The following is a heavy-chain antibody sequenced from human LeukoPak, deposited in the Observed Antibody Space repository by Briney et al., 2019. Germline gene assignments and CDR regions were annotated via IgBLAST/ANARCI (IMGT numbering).Heavy chain of an antibody. Sequence: APVKVSCKASGYTFTSYDINWVRQATGQGLEWMGWMNPNSGNTGYAQKFQGRVTMTRNTSISTAYMELSSLRSEDTAVYYCARGDVQQWLVLNYWGQGTLVTVSS. CDR2: MNPNSGNT. V-gene: IGHV1-8*01. CDR3: ARGDVQQWLVLNY. CDR1: GYTFTSYD. J-gene: IGHJ4*02. D-gene: IGHD6-19*01.